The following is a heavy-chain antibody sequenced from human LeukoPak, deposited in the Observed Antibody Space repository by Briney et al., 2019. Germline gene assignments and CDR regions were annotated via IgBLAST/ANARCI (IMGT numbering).Heavy chain of an antibody. CDR2: ISYDGSNK. Sequence: GGSLRLSCAASGFTFSSYAVHWVRQAPGKGLEWVAVISYDGSNKYYADSVKGRFTISRDNSKNTLYLQMNSLRAEDTAVYYCARGDRNRFDPWGQGTLVTVSS. D-gene: IGHD2-21*02. J-gene: IGHJ5*02. CDR1: GFTFSSYA. CDR3: ARGDRNRFDP. V-gene: IGHV3-30-3*01.